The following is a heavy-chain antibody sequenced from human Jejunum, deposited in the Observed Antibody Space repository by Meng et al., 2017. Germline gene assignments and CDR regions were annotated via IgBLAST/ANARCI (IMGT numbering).Heavy chain of an antibody. CDR3: ASSFGSGTYRVAYFNY. D-gene: IGHD3-10*01. CDR1: GFTFSNFW. Sequence: GESLKISCAVSGFTFSNFWMGWVRQAPAKGLEWVANIKEDGSETYYVDSVKGRFTISRDNAKNSLYLQMNSLRAEDTAVYYCASSFGSGTYRVAYFNYWGQGTLVTVSS. J-gene: IGHJ4*02. V-gene: IGHV3-7*01. CDR2: IKEDGSET.